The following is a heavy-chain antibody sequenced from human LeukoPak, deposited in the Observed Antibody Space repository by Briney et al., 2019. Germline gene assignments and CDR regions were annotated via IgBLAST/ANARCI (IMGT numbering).Heavy chain of an antibody. CDR1: GYTFTGYY. CDR2: INPNSGGT. D-gene: IGHD5-12*01. V-gene: IGHV1-2*02. Sequence: VASVKVSCKASGYTFTGYYMHWVRQAPGQGLEWMGWINPNSGGTNYAQKFQGRVTMTRDTSISTAYMELSRLRSDDTAVYYCARGYSGDPKEDAFDIWGQGTMVTVSS. CDR3: ARGYSGDPKEDAFDI. J-gene: IGHJ3*02.